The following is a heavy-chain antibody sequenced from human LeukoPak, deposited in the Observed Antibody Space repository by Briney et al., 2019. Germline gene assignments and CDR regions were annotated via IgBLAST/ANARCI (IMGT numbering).Heavy chain of an antibody. V-gene: IGHV4-4*02. D-gene: IGHD3-10*01. CDR2: IHHSAST. Sequence: SETLSLTCAVSGVSISSSNWWNWVRQPPGQGLEWIGEIHHSASTNYNPSLKSRVTISVDKTKNQFSLRLSPVTAADTAVYYCARADTSGSYSSDAFDIWGQGTVVTVSS. J-gene: IGHJ3*02. CDR1: GVSISSSNW. CDR3: ARADTSGSYSSDAFDI.